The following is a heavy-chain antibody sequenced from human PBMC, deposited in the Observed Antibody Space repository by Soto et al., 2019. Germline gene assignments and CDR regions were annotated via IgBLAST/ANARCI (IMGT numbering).Heavy chain of an antibody. D-gene: IGHD3-3*01. J-gene: IGHJ5*02. CDR3: ARDPLPYYDFWSGYGLGGWFDP. Sequence: GGSLRLSCAASGFTFSSYGMHWVRQAPGKGLEWVAVIWYDGCNKYYADSVKGRFTISRDNSKNTLYLQMNSLRAEDTAVYYCARDPLPYYDFWSGYGLGGWFDPWGQGTLVTVSS. CDR1: GFTFSSYG. V-gene: IGHV3-33*01. CDR2: IWYDGCNK.